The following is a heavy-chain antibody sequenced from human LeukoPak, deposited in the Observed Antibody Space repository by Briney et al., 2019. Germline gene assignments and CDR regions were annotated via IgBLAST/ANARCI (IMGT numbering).Heavy chain of an antibody. CDR2: IYSGGST. Sequence: GGSLRLSCAASGFTVSSNYMSWVRQAPGKGLEWVSVIYSGGSTYYADSVKGRLTISRDNSKNTLYLQMNSLRAEDTAVYYCARDLNYYYGMDVWGQGTTVTVSS. CDR3: ARDLNYYYGMDV. CDR1: GFTVSSNY. V-gene: IGHV3-53*01. J-gene: IGHJ6*02.